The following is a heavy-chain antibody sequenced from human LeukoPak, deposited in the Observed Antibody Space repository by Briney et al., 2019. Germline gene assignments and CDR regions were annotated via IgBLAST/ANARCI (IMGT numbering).Heavy chain of an antibody. CDR2: INPNSGGT. V-gene: IGHV1-2*02. Sequence: ASVKVSCKASGYTFTGYYMHWVRQAPGQGLEWRGWINPNSGGTNYAQKFQGRVTMTRDTSISTAYMELSRLRSDDTAVSYCARDGGRYSSGWLGHDYWGQGTLVTVSS. CDR3: ARDGGRYSSGWLGHDY. CDR1: GYTFTGYY. D-gene: IGHD6-19*01. J-gene: IGHJ4*02.